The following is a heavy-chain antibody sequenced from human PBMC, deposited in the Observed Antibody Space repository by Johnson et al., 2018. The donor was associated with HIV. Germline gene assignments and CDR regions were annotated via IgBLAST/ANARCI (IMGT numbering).Heavy chain of an antibody. CDR2: ISYDGGHK. CDR1: GFTVSSNY. J-gene: IGHJ3*02. Sequence: QVQLVESGGGLVQPGGSLRLSCAASGFTVSSNYMSWVRQAPGKGLEWVAVISYDGGHKYYADSVKGRFTISRDNAKNSLYLQMNSLRVEDTAVYYCARDLYYDVLTGYSQFAFDIWGQGTMVTVSS. D-gene: IGHD3-9*01. CDR3: ARDLYYDVLTGYSQFAFDI. V-gene: IGHV3-30*03.